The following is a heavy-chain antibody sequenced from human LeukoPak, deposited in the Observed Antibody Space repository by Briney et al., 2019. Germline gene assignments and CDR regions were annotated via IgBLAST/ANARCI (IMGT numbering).Heavy chain of an antibody. V-gene: IGHV3-30-3*01. D-gene: IGHD5-18*01. CDR3: ARALGAMVTFDAFDI. CDR1: GFTFTSYA. Sequence: GGSLRLSCAASGFTFTSYAMHWVRQAPGKGLEWVAVISYDGSNKYYADSVKGRFTISRDNSKNTLYLQMNSLRAEDTAVYYCARALGAMVTFDAFDIWGQGTMVTVSS. J-gene: IGHJ3*02. CDR2: ISYDGSNK.